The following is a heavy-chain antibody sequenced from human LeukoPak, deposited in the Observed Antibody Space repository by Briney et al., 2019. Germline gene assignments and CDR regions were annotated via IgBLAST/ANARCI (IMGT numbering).Heavy chain of an antibody. CDR3: ARHIGFSSDWYEF. D-gene: IGHD6-19*01. Sequence: SETLSLTCTVSGGSISNYYWSWIRQPPGKGLEWIAYIYSSGNTYYNPSLKSRVTISVDTSKNQFSLKLSSVTAADTAVYYCARHIGFSSDWYEFWGPGTLVTVSS. J-gene: IGHJ5*01. CDR1: GGSISNYY. CDR2: IYSSGNT. V-gene: IGHV4-59*08.